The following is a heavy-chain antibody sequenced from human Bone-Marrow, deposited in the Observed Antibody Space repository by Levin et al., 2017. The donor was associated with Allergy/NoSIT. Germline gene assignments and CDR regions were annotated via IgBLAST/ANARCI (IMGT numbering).Heavy chain of an antibody. CDR1: GGSISSGGYS. V-gene: IGHV4-30-2*01. CDR2: IYHSGST. Sequence: ASETLSLTCAVSGGSISSGGYSWSWIRQPPGKGLEWIGYIYHSGSTYYNPSLKSRVTISVDRSKNQFSLKLSSVTAADTAVYYCARDFYECSGGSCYWYFDRWGRGTLVTVSS. J-gene: IGHJ2*01. CDR3: ARDFYECSGGSCYWYFDR. D-gene: IGHD2-15*01.